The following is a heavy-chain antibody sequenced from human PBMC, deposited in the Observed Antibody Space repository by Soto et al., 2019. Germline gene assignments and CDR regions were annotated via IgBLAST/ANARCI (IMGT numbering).Heavy chain of an antibody. CDR3: AKDSGVFRFLEWLPPIDP. CDR2: ISGSGGST. CDR1: GFTFSSYA. J-gene: IGHJ5*02. Sequence: GSLRLSCAASGFTFSSYAMSWVHQAPGKGLEWVSAISGSGGSTYYADSVKGRFTISRDNSKNTLYLQMNSLRAEDTAVYYCAKDSGVFRFLEWLPPIDPWGHGPLVTVSS. V-gene: IGHV3-23*01. D-gene: IGHD3-3*01.